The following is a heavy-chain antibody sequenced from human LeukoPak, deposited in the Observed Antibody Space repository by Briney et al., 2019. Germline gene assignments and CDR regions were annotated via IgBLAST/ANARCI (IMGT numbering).Heavy chain of an antibody. Sequence: SETLSLTCAVYGGSFSGYYWSWIRQPPGKGLEWIGEINHSGSTNYNPSLKRRVTISVDTSKNQFSLKLSSVTAADTAVYYCARVRRRYSGYDGFDYWGQGTLVTVSS. V-gene: IGHV4-34*01. CDR1: GGSFSGYY. CDR2: INHSGST. CDR3: ARVRRRYSGYDGFDY. J-gene: IGHJ4*02. D-gene: IGHD5-12*01.